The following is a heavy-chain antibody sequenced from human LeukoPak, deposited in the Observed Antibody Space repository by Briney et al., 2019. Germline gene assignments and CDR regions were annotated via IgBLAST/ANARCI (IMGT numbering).Heavy chain of an antibody. V-gene: IGHV3-23*01. J-gene: IGHJ3*02. CDR1: GFTFSSYA. Sequence: GSLRLSCAASGFTFSSYAMSWVRQAPGKGLEWVSAISGSGGSTYYADSVKGRFTISRDNSKNTLYLQMNSLRAEDTAVYYCAKDGAYYDILTGYYWVDAFDIWGQGTMATVSS. CDR2: ISGSGGST. D-gene: IGHD3-9*01. CDR3: AKDGAYYDILTGYYWVDAFDI.